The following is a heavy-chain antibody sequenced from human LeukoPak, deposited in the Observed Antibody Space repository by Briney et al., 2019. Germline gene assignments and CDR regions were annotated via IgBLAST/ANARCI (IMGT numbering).Heavy chain of an antibody. CDR3: ARDITVTIYYYYGMDV. CDR2: ISYDGSNK. CDR1: GFTFSSYA. V-gene: IGHV3-30-3*01. D-gene: IGHD4-17*01. J-gene: IGHJ6*02. Sequence: GGSLRLSCAASGFTFSSYAMHWVRQAPGKGLEWVAVISYDGSNKYYADSVKGRFTISRDNSKNALYLQMNSLRAEDTAVYYCARDITVTIYYYYGMDVWGQGTTVTVSS.